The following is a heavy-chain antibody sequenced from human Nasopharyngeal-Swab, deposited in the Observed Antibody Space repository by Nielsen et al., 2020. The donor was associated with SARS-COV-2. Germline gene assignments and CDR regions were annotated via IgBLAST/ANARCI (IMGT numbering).Heavy chain of an antibody. D-gene: IGHD2-8*01. J-gene: IGHJ4*02. CDR3: ARTNTERPNFDS. CDR2: IYYTGNT. CDR1: GGSISGSTYY. V-gene: IGHV4-39*01. Sequence: SETLSFTCTVSGGSISGSTYYWGWVRQPPGKGLEWIANIYYTGNTYYSPSLKSRVTISVDTSRSQFSLTLSSMTAADRAVYYCARTNTERPNFDSWGQGLLVTVSS.